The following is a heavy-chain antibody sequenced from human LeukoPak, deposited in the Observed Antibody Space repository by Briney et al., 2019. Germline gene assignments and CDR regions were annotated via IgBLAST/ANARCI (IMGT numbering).Heavy chain of an antibody. CDR3: ARVVPDDYGDYRENWFDP. D-gene: IGHD4-17*01. CDR1: GGSISNSDYY. CDR2: IYTSGST. J-gene: IGHJ5*02. Sequence: SETLSLTCTVSGGSISNSDYYWSWIRQPAGKGLEWIGRIYTSGSTNYNPSLKSRVTMSVDTSKNQFSLKLSSVTAADTAVYYCARVVPDDYGDYRENWFDPWGQGTLVTVSS. V-gene: IGHV4-61*02.